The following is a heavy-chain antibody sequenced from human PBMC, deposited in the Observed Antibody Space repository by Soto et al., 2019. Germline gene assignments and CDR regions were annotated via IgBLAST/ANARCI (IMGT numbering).Heavy chain of an antibody. CDR2: LSGNSDIV. CDR1: GFFFDNYA. Sequence: HPGGSLRLACVTSGFFFDNYAMHWVRQAPGKGPEWVSGLSGNSDIVAYADSGKGRFAISRDNAKKSLFLQMNNLRPEDTALYYCVISTGKFYAYFDYWGQGTQVTVSS. D-gene: IGHD7-27*01. V-gene: IGHV3-9*01. CDR3: VISTGKFYAYFDY. J-gene: IGHJ4*02.